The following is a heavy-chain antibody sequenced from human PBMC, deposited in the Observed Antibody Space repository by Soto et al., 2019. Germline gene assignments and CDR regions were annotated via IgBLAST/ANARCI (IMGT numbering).Heavy chain of an antibody. Sequence: QVQLVQSGAEVKKPGASVKVSFKASGYTFTGYYMHWVRQAPGQGLEWMGWINPNSGGTNYAQRFQGRVTMTRDTSISTAYMELSRLRSDDTAVYYCARDWGYDYVWGGDYWGQGTLVTVSS. CDR3: ARDWGYDYVWGGDY. D-gene: IGHD3-16*01. J-gene: IGHJ4*02. V-gene: IGHV1-2*02. CDR2: INPNSGGT. CDR1: GYTFTGYY.